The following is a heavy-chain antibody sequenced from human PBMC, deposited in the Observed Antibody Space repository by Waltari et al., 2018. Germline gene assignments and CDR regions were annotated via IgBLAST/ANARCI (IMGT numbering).Heavy chain of an antibody. V-gene: IGHV3-48*03. Sequence: EVQLVESGGGLVQPGGSLRLSCAASGFPFTSYEMTWVRQAPGKGLEWVAHISNSGSTIYYADSVKGRFTISRDDAKNSLYLQMSSLRAEDTAVYYCAREKYYYDRAGLDYWGQGTLVTVSS. D-gene: IGHD3-22*01. CDR3: AREKYYYDRAGLDY. CDR1: GFPFTSYE. J-gene: IGHJ4*02. CDR2: ISNSGSTI.